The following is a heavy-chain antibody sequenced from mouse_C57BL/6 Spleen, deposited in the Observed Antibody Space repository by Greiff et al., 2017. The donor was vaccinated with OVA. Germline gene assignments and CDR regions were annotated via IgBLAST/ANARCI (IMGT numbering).Heavy chain of an antibody. CDR1: GYTFTSYW. Sequence: QVQLKQPGAELVKPGASVKLSCKASGYTFTSYWMHWVKQRPGQGLEWIGMIHPNSGSTNYNEKFKSKATLTVDKSSSTAYMQISSLTSEDSAVYYCARSTGTGDYWGQGTTLTVSS. J-gene: IGHJ2*01. V-gene: IGHV1-64*01. CDR3: ARSTGTGDY. CDR2: IHPNSGST. D-gene: IGHD2-14*01.